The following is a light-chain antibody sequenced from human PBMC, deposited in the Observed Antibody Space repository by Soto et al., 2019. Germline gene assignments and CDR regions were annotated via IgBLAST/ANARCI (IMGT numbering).Light chain of an antibody. CDR2: GAS. V-gene: IGKV3-20*01. CDR1: QSVTTQ. J-gene: IGKJ5*01. Sequence: IVLTQSPGTLSLSPGERATLSFRASQSVTTQLAWYQQKPGQAPRLIIHGASSRATGVPDRITGSGSGTDFTLSISRLEPEDFAVYYCQQYGSSPITFGQGTRLEIK. CDR3: QQYGSSPIT.